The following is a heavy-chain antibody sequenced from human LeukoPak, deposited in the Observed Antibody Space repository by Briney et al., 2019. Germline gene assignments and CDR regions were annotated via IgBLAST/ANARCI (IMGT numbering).Heavy chain of an antibody. J-gene: IGHJ4*02. Sequence: PGGSLRLSCAASGFTFSSYWMSWVRQAPGKGLEWVANIKQDGSEKYYVDSVKGRFTISRDNAKKSLYLQMNSLRAEDTAVYYCARHLSGVTGYTYGRGIDYWGQGALVTVSS. CDR3: ARHLSGVTGYTYGRGIDY. D-gene: IGHD5-18*01. CDR1: GFTFSSYW. CDR2: IKQDGSEK. V-gene: IGHV3-7*01.